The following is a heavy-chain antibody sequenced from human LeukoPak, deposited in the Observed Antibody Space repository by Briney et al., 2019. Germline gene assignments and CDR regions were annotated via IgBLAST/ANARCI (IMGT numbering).Heavy chain of an antibody. CDR3: ARVLRRDGYNFLDY. V-gene: IGHV4-59*01. J-gene: IGHJ4*02. D-gene: IGHD5-24*01. Sequence: SETLSLTCTVSGGSISSYYWSWIRQPPGKGLEWIGYIYYSGSTNYNPSLKSRVTISVDTSKNQFSLKLSSVTAADTAVYYCARVLRRDGYNFLDYWGQGTLVTVSS. CDR2: IYYSGST. CDR1: GGSISSYY.